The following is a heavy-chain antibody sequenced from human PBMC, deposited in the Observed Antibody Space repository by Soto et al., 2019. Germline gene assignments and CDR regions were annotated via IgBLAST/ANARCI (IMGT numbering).Heavy chain of an antibody. Sequence: VQLVQSGDDVKKRGASVRVSCKASGYMFNSYGMSWLRQAPGQWLEWIGWISGYNGKTDLAQKFQGRVTMTTEAATSPVYMELTSLRFDDTALYYCARDETYTAGWYIELWGQGTLVTGPS. D-gene: IGHD6-19*01. J-gene: IGHJ4*02. CDR3: ARDETYTAGWYIEL. CDR1: GYMFNSYG. CDR2: ISGYNGKT. V-gene: IGHV1-18*01.